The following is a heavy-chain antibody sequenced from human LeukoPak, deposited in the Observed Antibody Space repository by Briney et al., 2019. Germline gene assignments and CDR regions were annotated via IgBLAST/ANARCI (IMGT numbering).Heavy chain of an antibody. D-gene: IGHD6-19*01. CDR3: TRGSSGRRDD. J-gene: IGHJ4*02. CDR2: MNPNSGNT. CDR1: GYTFTSCD. V-gene: IGHV1-8*01. Sequence: ASVKVSCKASGYTFTSCDINWVRQATGQGLEWMGWMNPNSGNTGYGQSFQGRITMTRDISIGTAYMELSNLASEDTAIYYCTRGSSGRRDDWGQGTLVTVSA.